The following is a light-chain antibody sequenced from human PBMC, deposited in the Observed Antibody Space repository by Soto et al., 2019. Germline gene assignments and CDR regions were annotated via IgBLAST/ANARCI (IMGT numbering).Light chain of an antibody. CDR1: SSDVGSYNL. CDR2: EGS. J-gene: IGLJ1*01. CDR3: CSYAGSRRV. Sequence: QSVLTQPASVSGSPGQSITITCTGTSSDVGSYNLVSWYQQHPGKAPKLMIYEGSKRPSGVSNRFSGSKSGNTASLTISGLQAEDEADYSCCSYAGSRRVFGTGTKVT. V-gene: IGLV2-23*01.